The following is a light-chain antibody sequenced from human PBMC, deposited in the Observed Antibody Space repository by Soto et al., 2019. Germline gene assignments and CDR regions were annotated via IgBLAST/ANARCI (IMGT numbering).Light chain of an antibody. CDR3: QQYGNSPPNT. CDR2: GAS. Sequence: EIVLTQSPGTLSLSPGERATLSCRASQSVSSSYLAWYQQKPGPAPRLLIYGASSRATGIPDRFSGSGSGTDFTLTISRLEPEDFAVYFCQQYGNSPPNTFGQGTKVEIK. V-gene: IGKV3-20*01. CDR1: QSVSSSY. J-gene: IGKJ2*01.